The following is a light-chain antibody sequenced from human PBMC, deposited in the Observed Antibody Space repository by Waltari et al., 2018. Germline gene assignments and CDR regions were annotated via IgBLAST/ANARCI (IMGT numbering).Light chain of an antibody. V-gene: IGLV2-14*01. CDR2: DLT. J-gene: IGLJ2*01. CDR3: SSYTGRGTVI. CDR1: NSDIGSYSY. Sequence: QSVLTQPASVSGSPGQPITISCTGTNSDIGSYSYVSWYQQYPGKAPKLIIYDLTKRPSGFSTRFAGSKSGNPASLTISGLQADDEADYFCSSYTGRGTVIFGRGTMVTVL.